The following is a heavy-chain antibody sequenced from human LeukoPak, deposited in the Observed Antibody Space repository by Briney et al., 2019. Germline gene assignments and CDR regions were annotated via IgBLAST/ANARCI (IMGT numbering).Heavy chain of an antibody. Sequence: SETLSLTCTVSGGSISSYYWSWIRQPPGKGLEWIGYIYYSGSTNYNPSLKSRVTISVDTSKNQFSLKLSSVTAADTAVYYCARLRLDTMIEDYWGQGTLVTVSS. CDR1: GGSISSYY. J-gene: IGHJ4*02. CDR3: ARLRLDTMIEDY. D-gene: IGHD3-22*01. CDR2: IYYSGST. V-gene: IGHV4-59*01.